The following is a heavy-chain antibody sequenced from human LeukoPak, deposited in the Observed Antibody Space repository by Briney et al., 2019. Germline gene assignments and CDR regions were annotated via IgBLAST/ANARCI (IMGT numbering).Heavy chain of an antibody. D-gene: IGHD1-1*01. CDR3: ARDVVDETAQLDY. CDR2: ISSSSSYI. V-gene: IGHV3-21*01. Sequence: GGSLRLSCAASGFTFSSYSMNWVRQAPGKGLEWVSSISSSSSYIYYADSVKGRFTISRDNAKNSLYLQMNSLRAEDTAVYYCARDVVDETAQLDYWGQGTLVTVSS. J-gene: IGHJ4*02. CDR1: GFTFSSYS.